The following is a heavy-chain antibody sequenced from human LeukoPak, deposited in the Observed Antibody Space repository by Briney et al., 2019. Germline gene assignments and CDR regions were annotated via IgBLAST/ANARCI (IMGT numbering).Heavy chain of an antibody. J-gene: IGHJ3*02. V-gene: IGHV3-53*01. Sequence: GGSLRLSCAASGFTVSSNYMSWVRQAPGKGLEWVSVIYSGGSTYYADSVKGRFTISRDNSKNTLYLQMNSLRAEDTAVYYCAKRITIFGVVIMAGTAFDIWGQGTMVTVSS. CDR2: IYSGGST. CDR1: GFTVSSNY. D-gene: IGHD3-3*01. CDR3: AKRITIFGVVIMAGTAFDI.